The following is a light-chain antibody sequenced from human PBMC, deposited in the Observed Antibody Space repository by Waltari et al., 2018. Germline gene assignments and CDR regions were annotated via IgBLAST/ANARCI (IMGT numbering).Light chain of an antibody. Sequence: SALTQPASVSASPGQSITISCTGSSSDVGSYDLVAWYQQHPGKAPHLLIYEVDKRPSGVSYRFSGSKSGNAASLTISGLQAEDEAHYFCCSYTSSNTYVFGTGTRVTVL. CDR2: EVD. CDR3: CSYTSSNTYV. V-gene: IGLV2-14*02. CDR1: SSDVGSYDL. J-gene: IGLJ1*01.